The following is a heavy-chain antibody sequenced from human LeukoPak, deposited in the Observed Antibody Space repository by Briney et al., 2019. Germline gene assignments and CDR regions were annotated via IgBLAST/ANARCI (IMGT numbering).Heavy chain of an antibody. CDR1: VGTFSSYA. CDR2: LIPIYGSA. CDR3: AGFFYDNSGDAFDI. Sequence: SVKVSCKASVGTFSSYAISWVRQAPGQGLEWMGGLIPIYGSANYAQKFQGRLTITSDESTRTVYMELSSLRPEDSAVHYCAGFFYDNSGDAFDIWGQGTMVTVSS. J-gene: IGHJ3*02. D-gene: IGHD3-22*01. V-gene: IGHV1-69*13.